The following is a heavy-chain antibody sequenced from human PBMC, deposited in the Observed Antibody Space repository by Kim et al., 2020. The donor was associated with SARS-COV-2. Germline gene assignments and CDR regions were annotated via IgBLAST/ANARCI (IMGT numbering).Heavy chain of an antibody. J-gene: IGHJ4*02. D-gene: IGHD2-15*01. CDR3: ARDTEYCSGGSCYPRPVDY. Sequence: GGSLRLSCAASGFTFSSYSMNWFRQAPGKGLEWVSSISSSSSYIYYADSVKGRFTISRDNAKNSLYLQMNSLRAEDTAVYYCARDTEYCSGGSCYPRPVDYWGQGTLVTVSS. CDR1: GFTFSSYS. V-gene: IGHV3-21*04. CDR2: ISSSSSYI.